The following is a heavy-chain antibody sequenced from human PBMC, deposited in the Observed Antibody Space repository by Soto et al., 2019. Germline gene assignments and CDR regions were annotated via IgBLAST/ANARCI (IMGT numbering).Heavy chain of an antibody. Sequence: QVQLQESGPGLVKPSETLSLTCTVSGASINDYYWSWIRQSPGKGLEWIGYIYYTGSTNYSPALKSRITIAVDTPKNQFSLKLTSVTAADTAVYYCTRDRNDYVWGTWGQGTLVTVS. CDR3: TRDRNDYVWGT. CDR1: GASINDYY. J-gene: IGHJ5*02. D-gene: IGHD3-16*01. CDR2: IYYTGST. V-gene: IGHV4-59*01.